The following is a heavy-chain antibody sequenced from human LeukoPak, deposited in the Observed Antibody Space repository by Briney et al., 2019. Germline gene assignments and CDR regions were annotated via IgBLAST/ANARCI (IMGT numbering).Heavy chain of an antibody. CDR1: GFTFSSYA. D-gene: IGHD5-24*01. CDR3: TTGDGYHPNFDY. J-gene: IGHJ4*02. Sequence: PGGSLRLSCAASGFTFSSYAMSWVRQAPGKGLVWVSHIDTDGSSTNYADSVKGRFTISRDNAKNTLYLQMNSLKTEDTAVYYCTTGDGYHPNFDYWGQGTLVTVSS. V-gene: IGHV3-23*03. CDR2: IDTDGSST.